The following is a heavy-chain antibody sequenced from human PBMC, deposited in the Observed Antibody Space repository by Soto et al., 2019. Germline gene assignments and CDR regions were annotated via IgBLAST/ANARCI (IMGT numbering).Heavy chain of an antibody. Sequence: QVQLVESGGGVVQPGRSLRLSCAASGFTFSSYAMHWVRQAPGKGLEWVAVISYDGSNKYYAASVKGRFTISRDNSKNTLYLQMNSLRAEDTAVYYCASEDYGGNSRPFDYWGQGTLVTVSS. V-gene: IGHV3-30-3*01. CDR3: ASEDYGGNSRPFDY. CDR2: ISYDGSNK. CDR1: GFTFSSYA. J-gene: IGHJ4*02. D-gene: IGHD4-17*01.